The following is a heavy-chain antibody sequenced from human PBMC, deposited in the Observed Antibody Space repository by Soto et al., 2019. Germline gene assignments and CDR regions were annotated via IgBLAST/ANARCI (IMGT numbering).Heavy chain of an antibody. Sequence: ASVKVSCKASGYTFTGYYMHWVRQAPGQVLEWMGWINPNSGGTNYAQKFQGWVTMTRDTSISTAYMELSRLRFDDTAVYYCARDYYGSGKAHFEYWGQGTMVTVSS. CDR3: ARDYYGSGKAHFEY. CDR1: GYTFTGYY. V-gene: IGHV1-2*04. D-gene: IGHD3-10*01. CDR2: INPNSGGT. J-gene: IGHJ4*02.